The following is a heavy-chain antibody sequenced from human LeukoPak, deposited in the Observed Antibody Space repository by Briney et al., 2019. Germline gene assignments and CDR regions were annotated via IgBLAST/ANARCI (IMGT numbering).Heavy chain of an antibody. CDR3: ATVQLFQKVKLFNY. D-gene: IGHD5-18*01. Sequence: ASVKVSCKVSVYTLTELSMHWVRQAPGKGLEWMGSFDPEDGETIYAQKFQGRVTMTEDTSTDTAYMELSSLRSEDTAVYYCATVQLFQKVKLFNYWGQGTLVTVSS. CDR1: VYTLTELS. CDR2: FDPEDGET. J-gene: IGHJ4*02. V-gene: IGHV1-24*01.